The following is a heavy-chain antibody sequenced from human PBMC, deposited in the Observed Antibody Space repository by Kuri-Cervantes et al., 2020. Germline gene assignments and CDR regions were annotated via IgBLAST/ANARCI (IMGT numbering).Heavy chain of an antibody. CDR2: ISYDGSNK. CDR1: GFTFSSYG. J-gene: IGHJ4*02. D-gene: IGHD3-22*01. V-gene: IGHV3-30*18. Sequence: GGSLRLSCAASGFTFSSYGMHWVRQAPGKGLEWVAVISYDGSNKYYADSVKGRFTISRDNSKNTLYLQVNSLRAEDTAVYYCAKELNYYDSSGYGPVWGQGTLVTVSS. CDR3: AKELNYYDSSGYGPV.